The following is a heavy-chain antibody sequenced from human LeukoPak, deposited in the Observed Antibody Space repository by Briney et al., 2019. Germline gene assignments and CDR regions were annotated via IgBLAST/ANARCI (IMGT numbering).Heavy chain of an antibody. CDR1: GFSFSSYW. CDR3: ARDRSRWSKAPDADV. D-gene: IGHD2-8*01. CDR2: INSDGTRT. J-gene: IGHJ6*02. V-gene: IGHV3-74*01. Sequence: GGSLRLSCAASGFSFSSYWMHWVRQVPGKGLMWVARINSDGTRTTYADPVKGRFTVSRDNAKNTLYLQMNSLRAEDTAVYYCARDRSRWSKAPDADVWGQGTTVTVSS.